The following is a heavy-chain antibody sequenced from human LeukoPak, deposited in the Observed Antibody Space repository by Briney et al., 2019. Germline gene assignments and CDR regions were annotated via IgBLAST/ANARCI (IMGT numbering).Heavy chain of an antibody. Sequence: SSETLSLTCAVYGGSFSGYYWSWIRQPPGKGLEWIGEINHSGSTNYNPSLKSRVTISVDTSKNQFSLKLSSVTAADTAVYYCARANRSLGFWRRKYYFDYWGQGTLVTVSS. V-gene: IGHV4-34*01. CDR3: ARANRSLGFWRRKYYFDY. CDR1: GGSFSGYY. J-gene: IGHJ4*02. CDR2: INHSGST. D-gene: IGHD3-3*01.